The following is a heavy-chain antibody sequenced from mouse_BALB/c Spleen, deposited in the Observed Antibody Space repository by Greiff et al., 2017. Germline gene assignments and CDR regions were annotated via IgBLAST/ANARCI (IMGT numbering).Heavy chain of an antibody. CDR3: ARGSLPSGAMDY. D-gene: IGHD3-1*01. CDR1: GFTFSSYA. CDR2: ISSGGST. V-gene: IGHV5-6-5*01. Sequence: EVKVEESGGGLVKPGGSLKLSCAASGFTFSSYAMSWVRQTPEKRLEWVASISSGGSTYYPDSVKGRFTISRDNARNILYLQMSSLRSEDTAMYYCARGSLPSGAMDYWGQGTSVTVSS. J-gene: IGHJ4*01.